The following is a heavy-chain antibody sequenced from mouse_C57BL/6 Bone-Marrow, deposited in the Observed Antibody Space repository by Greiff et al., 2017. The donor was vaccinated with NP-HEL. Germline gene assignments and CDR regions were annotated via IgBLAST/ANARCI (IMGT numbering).Heavy chain of an antibody. Sequence: EVKLVESGAELVRPGASVKLSCTASGFNITDDYMHWVKQRPEQGLEWIGWIDPENGATEYASKFQGKATLTADTSSNTAYLPLSSVTSEDTAVYYCTPDYGSSYYWGQGTLVTVSA. J-gene: IGHJ3*01. V-gene: IGHV14-4*01. D-gene: IGHD1-1*01. CDR3: TPDYGSSYY. CDR2: IDPENGAT. CDR1: GFNITDDY.